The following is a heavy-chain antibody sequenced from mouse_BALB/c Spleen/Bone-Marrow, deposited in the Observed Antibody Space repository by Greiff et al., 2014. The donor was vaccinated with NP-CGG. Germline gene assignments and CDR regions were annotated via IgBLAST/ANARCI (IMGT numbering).Heavy chain of an antibody. CDR3: ASPSDGNPFAY. CDR2: IDPSDSET. CDR1: GYSFTSYW. J-gene: IGHJ3*01. V-gene: IGHV1S126*01. Sequence: QVQLQQSGPQLVRPGASVKISCKASGYSFTSYWMHWVKQRPGQGLEWIGMIDPSDSETRLNQKFKDKATLTVDKSSSTAYKQPSSPTSEDSAVYYCASPSDGNPFAYWGQGTLVTVSA. D-gene: IGHD2-1*01.